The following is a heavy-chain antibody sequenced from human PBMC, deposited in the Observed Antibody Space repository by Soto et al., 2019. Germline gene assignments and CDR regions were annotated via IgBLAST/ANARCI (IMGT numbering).Heavy chain of an antibody. Sequence: SETLSLTCTVSGDSIRTTAYYWAWVRQAPGKGLEWLGSLYYTGTTFNNPSLNSRVTISIDTSNNRFSLRLTSVTAADTAVYYCAREDRFDVVGPSGNWGQGALVTVSS. CDR1: GDSIRTTAYY. CDR3: AREDRFDVVGPSGN. J-gene: IGHJ1*01. D-gene: IGHD1-26*01. CDR2: LYYTGTT. V-gene: IGHV4-39*02.